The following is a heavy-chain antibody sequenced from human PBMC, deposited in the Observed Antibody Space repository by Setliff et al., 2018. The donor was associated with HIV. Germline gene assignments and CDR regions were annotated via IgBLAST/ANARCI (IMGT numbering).Heavy chain of an antibody. D-gene: IGHD2-2*01. CDR1: GGSISSGGYY. V-gene: IGHV4-31*03. CDR2: IYYSGST. J-gene: IGHJ4*02. Sequence: SETLSLTCTVSGGSISSGGYYWSWVRQHPGKGLEWIGYIYYSGSTYYNPSLKSRVTISVDTSKNQFSLKLSSVTAADTAVYYCAREVPARQHFDFWGQGTLVTVSS. CDR3: AREVPARQHFDF.